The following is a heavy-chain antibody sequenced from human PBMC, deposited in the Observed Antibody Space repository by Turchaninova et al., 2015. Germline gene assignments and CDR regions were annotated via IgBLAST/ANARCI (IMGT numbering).Heavy chain of an antibody. D-gene: IGHD3-22*01. Sequence: HVQLVESGGGVVQPGKSLGLSCAASGFPFRSYDMHWVRQAPGKGLEVVALISYDGTNRYYADSVKGRFAISRDNSKNTLYLQVNSLRAEDTAFYYCAKRGDHWHYDTSGFYLDAFDVWGQGTMVTVSS. CDR3: AKRGDHWHYDTSGFYLDAFDV. V-gene: IGHV3-30*18. CDR2: ISYDGTNR. J-gene: IGHJ3*01. CDR1: GFPFRSYD.